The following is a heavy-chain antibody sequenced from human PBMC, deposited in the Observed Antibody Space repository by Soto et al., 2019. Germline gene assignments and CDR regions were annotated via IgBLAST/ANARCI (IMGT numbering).Heavy chain of an antibody. Sequence: PGESLKISCKGSGYSFTSYWIGWVRQMPGKVLEWMGIFYPGDSDTRYSPSFQGQVTISADKSISTAYLQWSSLKASDTAMYYCARLDYYDSSAPLGDAFDIWGQGXMVTV. CDR3: ARLDYYDSSAPLGDAFDI. J-gene: IGHJ3*02. D-gene: IGHD3-22*01. CDR2: FYPGDSDT. CDR1: GYSFTSYW. V-gene: IGHV5-51*01.